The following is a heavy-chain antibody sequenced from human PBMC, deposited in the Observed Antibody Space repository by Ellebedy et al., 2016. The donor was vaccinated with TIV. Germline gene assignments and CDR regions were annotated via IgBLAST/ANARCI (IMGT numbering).Heavy chain of an antibody. D-gene: IGHD6-19*01. CDR1: GASISSYY. Sequence: SETLSLXCTVSGASISSYYWSWFRQPAGKGLEWIGRVDTSGGTNYNPSLKSRVTMSVDTSKNQFSLKLTSVTAADTAVYYCARRSTSGPYNWFDPWGQGTLVTVSS. V-gene: IGHV4-4*07. CDR3: ARRSTSGPYNWFDP. CDR2: VDTSGGT. J-gene: IGHJ5*02.